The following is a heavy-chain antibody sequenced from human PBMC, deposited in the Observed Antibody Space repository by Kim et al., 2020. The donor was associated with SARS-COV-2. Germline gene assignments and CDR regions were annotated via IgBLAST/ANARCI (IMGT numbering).Heavy chain of an antibody. CDR1: GGSISSSSYY. J-gene: IGHJ4*02. D-gene: IGHD3-3*01. V-gene: IGHV4-39*01. CDR3: ARRYYDFWSGPGEYYFDY. CDR2: IYYSGST. Sequence: SETLSLTCTVSGGSISSSSYYWGWIRQPPGKGLEWIGSIYYSGSTYYNPSLKSRVTISVDTSKNQFSLKLSSVTAADTAVYYCARRYYDFWSGPGEYYFDYWGQGTLVTVSS.